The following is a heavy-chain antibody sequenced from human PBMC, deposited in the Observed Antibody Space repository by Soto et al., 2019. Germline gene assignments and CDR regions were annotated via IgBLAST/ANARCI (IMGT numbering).Heavy chain of an antibody. CDR1: GESVSSNDAT. CDR3: ARTTYDVVVY. D-gene: IGHD3-3*01. V-gene: IGHV6-1*01. Sequence: SQTLSLTCVISGESVSSNDATWNWIRQSPSRGLEWLGRTYYRSKWYNDYAVSVKSRITINPDTSKNQFSLQLNSVTPDDTAVYYCARTTYDVVVYWGQGTLVTVSS. J-gene: IGHJ4*02. CDR2: TYYRSKWYN.